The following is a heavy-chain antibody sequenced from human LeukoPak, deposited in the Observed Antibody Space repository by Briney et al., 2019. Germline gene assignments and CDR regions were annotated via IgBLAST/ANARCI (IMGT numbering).Heavy chain of an antibody. CDR2: ISGSGGST. CDR3: ARTPPLSSGWFDY. J-gene: IGHJ5*01. CDR1: GFTFSSYA. D-gene: IGHD6-19*01. V-gene: IGHV3-23*01. Sequence: QAGGSLRLSCAASGFTFSSYAMSWVRQAPGKGLEWVSAISGSGGSTYYADFVKGRFTISRDNSKNTLYLQMNSLRAEDTAVYYCARTPPLSSGWFDYWGQGTLVTVSS.